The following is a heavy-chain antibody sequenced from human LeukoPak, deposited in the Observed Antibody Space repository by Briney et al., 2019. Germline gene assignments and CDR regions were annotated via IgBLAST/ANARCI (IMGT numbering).Heavy chain of an antibody. V-gene: IGHV4-59*01. CDR2: VYDSGST. CDR1: GGSIGTYY. J-gene: IGHJ4*02. Sequence: SETLSLTCTVSGGSIGTYYWSWIRQPPGKGLELIGYVYDSGSTTYNPSLKSRVTISVDTSKSQFSLKLSSVTAADTAVYYCARPDSSGWGQIDYWGQGTLVTVSS. D-gene: IGHD6-19*01. CDR3: ARPDSSGWGQIDY.